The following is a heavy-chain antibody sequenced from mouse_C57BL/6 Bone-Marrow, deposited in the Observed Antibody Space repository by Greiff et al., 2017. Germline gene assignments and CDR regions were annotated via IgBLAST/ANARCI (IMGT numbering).Heavy chain of an antibody. CDR1: GFSLSTFGMG. Sequence: QVTLKESGPGILQPSQTLSLTCSFSGFSLSTFGMGVGWIRQPSGKGLEWLAHIWWDDDKYYNPALKSRLTISKDTSKNQVFLKIANVDTADTATYYCAQRDTVVDWYFDVWGTGTTVTVSS. V-gene: IGHV8-8*01. D-gene: IGHD1-1*01. CDR2: IWWDDDK. CDR3: AQRDTVVDWYFDV. J-gene: IGHJ1*03.